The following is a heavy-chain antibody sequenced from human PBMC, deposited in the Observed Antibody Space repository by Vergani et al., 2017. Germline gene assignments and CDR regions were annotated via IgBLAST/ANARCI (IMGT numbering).Heavy chain of an antibody. CDR3: AKRPDAFDI. V-gene: IGHV3-33*06. CDR2: IWYDGSNK. CDR1: GFTFSSYG. J-gene: IGHJ3*02. Sequence: QVQLVESGGGVVQPGRSLRLSCAASGFTFSSYGMHWVRQAPGKGLEWVAVIWYDGSNKYYADSVKGRFTISRDNSKNTLYLQMNSLRAEDTAVYYCAKRPDAFDIWGQGTMVTVSS.